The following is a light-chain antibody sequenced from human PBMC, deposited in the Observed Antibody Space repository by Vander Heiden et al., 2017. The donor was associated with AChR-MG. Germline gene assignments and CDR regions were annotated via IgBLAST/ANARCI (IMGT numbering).Light chain of an antibody. V-gene: IGLV1-40*01. CDR3: QSYDSSMSGSV. CDR1: SSNIRAGYD. Sequence: QSVLTQPPSVSRSPGQRVTISCTASSSNIRAGYDVHWYQQLPGTAPKLLIYGNSTRPSGVPDRFSGSKSGTSASLAITGLQAEDEADYYCQSYDSSMSGSVFGGGTKLTVL. CDR2: GNS. J-gene: IGLJ3*02.